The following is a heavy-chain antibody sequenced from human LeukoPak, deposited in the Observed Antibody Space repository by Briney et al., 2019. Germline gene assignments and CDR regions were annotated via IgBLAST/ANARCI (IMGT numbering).Heavy chain of an antibody. V-gene: IGHV4-31*03. CDR1: GGSISSGGYY. CDR3: ARDYGGTFDY. J-gene: IGHJ4*02. D-gene: IGHD4-23*01. Sequence: SQTLSLTCTVSGGSISSGGYYWSWIRQHPGKGLEWIGYIYYSGSIYYNPSLKSRVTISVDTSKNQFSLKLSSVTAADTAVYYCARDYGGTFDYWGQGTLVTVSS. CDR2: IYYSGSI.